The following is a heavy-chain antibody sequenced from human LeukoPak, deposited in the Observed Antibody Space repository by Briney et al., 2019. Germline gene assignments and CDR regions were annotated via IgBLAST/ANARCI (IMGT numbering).Heavy chain of an antibody. V-gene: IGHV4-39*01. Sequence: PSETLSLTCTVSGGSISSSSYYWGWIRQPPGKGLEWIGSIYYSGSTYYNPSLKSRVTISVDTSKNQFSLKLSSVTAADTAVYYCAGGYYYDSSGYYDGAAEYFQHWGQGTLVTVSS. CDR3: AGGYYYDSSGYYDGAAEYFQH. CDR1: GGSISSSSYY. J-gene: IGHJ1*01. D-gene: IGHD3-22*01. CDR2: IYYSGST.